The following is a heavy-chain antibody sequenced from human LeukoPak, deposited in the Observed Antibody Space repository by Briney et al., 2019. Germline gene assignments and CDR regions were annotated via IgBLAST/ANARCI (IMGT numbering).Heavy chain of an antibody. J-gene: IGHJ4*02. Sequence: ASVKVSCKASGYTFTGYYIHWVRQAPGQGLEWMGWINPNTGGTKFAQNFQGRVTMTRDTSISTAYMELGRLSSDDTAVYYCARLHGYCSSTSCPYRDYFDYWGQGTLVTVSS. CDR3: ARLHGYCSSTSCPYRDYFDY. CDR2: INPNTGGT. D-gene: IGHD2-2*01. CDR1: GYTFTGYY. V-gene: IGHV1-2*02.